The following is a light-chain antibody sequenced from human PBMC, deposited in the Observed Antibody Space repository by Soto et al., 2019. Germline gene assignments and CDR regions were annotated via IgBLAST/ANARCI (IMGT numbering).Light chain of an antibody. CDR3: QHYGSSPPSST. Sequence: EIVMTQSPATLSVSPGERATLSCRASQRVSSGYLAWYQQKPGQAPRLLIYGASNRATDIPDRFSGRGSGTDFTLTISRLEPEAFAVYYCQHYGSSPPSSTFGQGTRLEIK. CDR1: QRVSSGY. J-gene: IGKJ5*01. V-gene: IGKV3-20*01. CDR2: GAS.